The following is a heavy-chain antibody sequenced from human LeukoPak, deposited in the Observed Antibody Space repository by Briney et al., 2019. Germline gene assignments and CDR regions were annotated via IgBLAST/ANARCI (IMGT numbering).Heavy chain of an antibody. CDR3: ASRYCSGGSCHYYYYDMDV. D-gene: IGHD2-15*01. CDR2: IYYSGST. V-gene: IGHV4-31*03. J-gene: IGHJ6*02. CDR1: GGSISSGGYY. Sequence: SETLSLTCTVSGGSISSGGYYWSWIRQHPGKGLEWIGYIYYSGSTYYNPSLKSRVTMSVDTSKNQFSLKLSSVTVADTAVYYCASRYCSGGSCHYYYYDMDVWGQGTTVTVSS.